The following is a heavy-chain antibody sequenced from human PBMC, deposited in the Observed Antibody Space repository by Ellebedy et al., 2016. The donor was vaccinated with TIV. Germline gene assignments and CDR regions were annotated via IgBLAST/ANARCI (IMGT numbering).Heavy chain of an antibody. D-gene: IGHD3-16*01. J-gene: IGHJ6*02. V-gene: IGHV1-2*02. CDR3: ARDSFDYYYYGMDV. CDR2: INPNSGGT. Sequence: ASVKVSXKASGYTFTGYYMHWVRQAPGQGLEWMGWINPNSGGTNYAQKFQGRVTMTRDTSISTAYMELSRLRSDDTAVYYCARDSFDYYYYGMDVWGQGTTVTVCS. CDR1: GYTFTGYY.